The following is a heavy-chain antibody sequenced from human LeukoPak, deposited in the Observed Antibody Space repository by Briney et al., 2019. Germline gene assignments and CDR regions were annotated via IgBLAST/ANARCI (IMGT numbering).Heavy chain of an antibody. CDR2: IDPNSGGT. CDR1: GYTFTDYY. D-gene: IGHD2-2*03. J-gene: IGHJ6*02. CDR3: ARVTVDTVVLAASVTYAYYYGMNV. Sequence: ASVKVSCKASGYTFTDYYMHWVRQAHGQGLEWMGWIDPNSGGTNYQGRVTMTRDTSIRTAYLELSRLTSDDTAVYYCARVTVDTVVLAASVTYAYYYGMNVWGQGTTVTVSS. V-gene: IGHV1-2*02.